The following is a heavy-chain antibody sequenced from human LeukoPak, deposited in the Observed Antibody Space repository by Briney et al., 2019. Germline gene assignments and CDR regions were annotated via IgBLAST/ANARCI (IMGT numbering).Heavy chain of an antibody. V-gene: IGHV1-8*01. CDR3: ARTYYYDSSGYYLGGNWFDP. D-gene: IGHD3-22*01. Sequence: ASVKVSCKASGYTLTSYDINWVRQATGQGLEWTGWMNPNSGNTGYAQKFQGRVTMTRNTSISTAYMELSSLRSEDTAVYYCARTYYYDSSGYYLGGNWFDPWGQGTLVTVSS. CDR1: GYTLTSYD. J-gene: IGHJ5*02. CDR2: MNPNSGNT.